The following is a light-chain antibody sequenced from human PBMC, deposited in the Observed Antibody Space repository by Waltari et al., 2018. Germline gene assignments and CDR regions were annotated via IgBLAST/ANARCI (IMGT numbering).Light chain of an antibody. Sequence: QSALTQPASVSRSPGQSITLSCSGTDRDVGSYDFSPWYQQHPGKAPHLIIYEVSNRPSGISNRFSASKSGNTASLTISGLQAEDEADYYCSSYTTSSAPGVFGTGTRVTVL. CDR2: EVS. J-gene: IGLJ1*01. V-gene: IGLV2-14*01. CDR3: SSYTTSSAPGV. CDR1: DRDVGSYDF.